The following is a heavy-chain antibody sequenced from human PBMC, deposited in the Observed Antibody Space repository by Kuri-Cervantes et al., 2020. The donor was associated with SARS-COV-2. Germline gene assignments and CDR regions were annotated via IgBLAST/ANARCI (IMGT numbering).Heavy chain of an antibody. CDR1: GGSFSGYY. V-gene: IGHV4-34*01. CDR3: ARGGSMIVVRRYFDY. Sequence: SETLSLTCAVYGGSFSGYYWSWTRQPPGKGLEWIGEINHSGSTNYNPSLKSRVTISVDTSKNQFSLKLSSVTAADTAVYYCARGGSMIVVRRYFDYWGQGTLVTVSS. CDR2: INHSGST. D-gene: IGHD3-22*01. J-gene: IGHJ4*02.